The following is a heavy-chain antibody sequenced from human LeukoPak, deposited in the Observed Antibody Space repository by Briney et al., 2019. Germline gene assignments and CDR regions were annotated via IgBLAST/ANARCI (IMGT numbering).Heavy chain of an antibody. Sequence: SQTPSLTCAVYGGSFSGSYWSSIRQPPRNGLEWIGEINHSGSTNYSPSIKSRVTISVDTLKIQFYRKLSSVTAADTAVYYCARVWYYYDSSGLNWFDPWGQGTLVTVSS. CDR1: GGSFSGSY. CDR3: ARVWYYYDSSGLNWFDP. J-gene: IGHJ5*02. V-gene: IGHV4-34*01. CDR2: INHSGST. D-gene: IGHD3-22*01.